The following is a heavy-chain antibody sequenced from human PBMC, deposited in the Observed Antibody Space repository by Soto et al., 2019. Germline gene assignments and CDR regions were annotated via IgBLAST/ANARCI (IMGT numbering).Heavy chain of an antibody. CDR1: GFTFSSYW. D-gene: IGHD3-22*01. Sequence: EVQLVESGGGLVQPGGSLRLSCAASGFTFSSYWMHWVRQAPGKGLVWVSRINWNSGSIGYADSVKGRFTISRDNAKNSLYLQMNSLRTEDTALYYCAKGYNYDRSGNPDYWGQGTLVTVSS. J-gene: IGHJ4*02. CDR2: INWNSGSI. V-gene: IGHV3-74*01. CDR3: AKGYNYDRSGNPDY.